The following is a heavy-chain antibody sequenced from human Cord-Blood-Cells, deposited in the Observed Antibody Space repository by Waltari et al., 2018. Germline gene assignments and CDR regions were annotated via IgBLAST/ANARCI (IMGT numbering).Heavy chain of an antibody. Sequence: QVQLQQWGAGLLKPSETLSLTCAVYGGSFSGYYWSWIRQPPGKGLEWIREINHSGSTNYTPTLKSRVTISVDTSKNQFSLKLSSVTAADTAVYYCAREGPAATTFFDYWGQGTLVTVSS. J-gene: IGHJ4*02. V-gene: IGHV4-34*01. D-gene: IGHD2-2*01. CDR3: AREGPAATTFFDY. CDR2: INHSGST. CDR1: GGSFSGYY.